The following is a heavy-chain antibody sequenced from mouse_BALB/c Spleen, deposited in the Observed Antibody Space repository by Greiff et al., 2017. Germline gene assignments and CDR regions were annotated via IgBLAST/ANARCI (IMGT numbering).Heavy chain of an antibody. CDR1: GYTFTSYT. D-gene: IGHD2-4*01. Sequence: QVQLQQSAAELARPGASVKMSCKASGYTFTSYTMHWVKQRPGQGLEWIGYINPSSGYTEYNQKFKDKTTLTADKSSSTAYMQLSSLTSEDSAVYYCAKSTMIQDYWGQGTSVTVSS. J-gene: IGHJ4*01. V-gene: IGHV1-4*02. CDR3: AKSTMIQDY. CDR2: INPSSGYT.